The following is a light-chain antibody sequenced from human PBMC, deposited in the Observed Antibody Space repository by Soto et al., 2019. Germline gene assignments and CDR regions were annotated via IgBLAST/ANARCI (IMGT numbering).Light chain of an antibody. V-gene: IGKV1-5*01. CDR2: DAS. J-gene: IGKJ1*01. CDR3: QQYNSYWT. CDR1: QAIDSW. Sequence: DIQMTQSPSSVSASVGDRVTITCRASQAIDSWLAWYQQKPGEAPKLLIYDASSLESGVPSRFSGSGSGTEFTLTISSLRPDDFATYYCQQYNSYWTFGQGNKVDIK.